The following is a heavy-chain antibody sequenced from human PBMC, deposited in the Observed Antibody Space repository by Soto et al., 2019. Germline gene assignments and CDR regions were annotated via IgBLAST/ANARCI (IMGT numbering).Heavy chain of an antibody. CDR1: GFAFSGHW. CDR3: ARATSVDAY. J-gene: IGHJ4*02. CDR2: IKQDGSEK. Sequence: EVQLVESGGDLVQPGGSLRLSCAASGFAFSGHWMSWVRQAPGKGLEGVANIKQDGSEKYYADSVKGRFTISRDNAKNSLYLQMNSVRVEYTAVYYCARATSVDAYGGQGNLVTVSS. V-gene: IGHV3-7*01. D-gene: IGHD5-12*01.